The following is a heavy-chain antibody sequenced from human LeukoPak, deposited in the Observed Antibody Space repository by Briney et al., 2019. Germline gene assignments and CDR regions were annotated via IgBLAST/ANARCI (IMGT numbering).Heavy chain of an antibody. J-gene: IGHJ6*02. CDR3: ARITFVVEGYGMDV. V-gene: IGHV1-18*01. CDR2: ISAYNGNT. CDR1: GGTFSSYA. D-gene: IGHD2-21*01. Sequence: GASVKVSCKASGGTFSSYAISWVRQAPGQGLEWMGWISAYNGNTNYAQKLQGRVTMTTDTSTSTAYMELRSLRSDDTAVYYCARITFVVEGYGMDVWGQGTTVTVSS.